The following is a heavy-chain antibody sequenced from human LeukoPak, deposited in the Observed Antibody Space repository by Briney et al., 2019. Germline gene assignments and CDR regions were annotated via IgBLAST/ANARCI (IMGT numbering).Heavy chain of an antibody. CDR3: ATFSYGGNAGGSVGY. Sequence: GGSLRLSCAASGFTFSSYAMHWVRQAPGKGLEWVAVISYDGSNKYYADSVKGRFTISRDNSKNTLYLQMDSLRAEDTAVYYCATFSYGGNAGGSVGYWGQGTRVTVSS. V-gene: IGHV3-30*04. CDR2: ISYDGSNK. D-gene: IGHD4-23*01. J-gene: IGHJ4*02. CDR1: GFTFSSYA.